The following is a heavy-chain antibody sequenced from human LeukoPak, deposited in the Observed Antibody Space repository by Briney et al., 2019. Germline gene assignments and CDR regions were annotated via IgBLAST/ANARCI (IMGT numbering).Heavy chain of an antibody. V-gene: IGHV3-23*01. D-gene: IGHD3-10*01. CDR3: AKGGHYSFFDS. Sequence: PGGSLRLSCAASGLIFRNYAMTWVRQAPGKGPEWVSTVSGKGDETFYADSVKSRFTLSRDNSKNAFYLQMNSLRAEDTAVYYCAKGGHYSFFDSWGQGTLVTVSS. CDR2: VSGKGDET. CDR1: GLIFRNYA. J-gene: IGHJ5*01.